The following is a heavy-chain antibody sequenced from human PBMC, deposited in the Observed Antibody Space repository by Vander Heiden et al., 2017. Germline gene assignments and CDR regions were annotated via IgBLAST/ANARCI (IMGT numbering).Heavy chain of an antibody. V-gene: IGHV3-23*01. J-gene: IGHJ6*02. CDR2: ISGSGRTT. Sequence: EVQLLESGGGLVQPGWSLTLSCAASGFTFSSYDMTWVRQVAGRGLEWVSSISGSGRTTYYPDSVKGRFTISRDNSKNTVYLQMDSLRVDDSAVYYCVKPRDYQFDFAYYYYAMDVWGQGTTVTVSS. CDR3: VKPRDYQFDFAYYYYAMDV. D-gene: IGHD3-16*01. CDR1: GFTFSSYD.